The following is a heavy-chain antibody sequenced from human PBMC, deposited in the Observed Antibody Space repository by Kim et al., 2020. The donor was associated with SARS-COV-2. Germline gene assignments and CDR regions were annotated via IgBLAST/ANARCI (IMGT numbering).Heavy chain of an antibody. CDR2: IVVGSGNT. Sequence: GRTARGKRLEWKGWIVVGSGNTNYAQKFQERVTITRDMSTSTAYMELSSLRSEDTAVYYCATHSGYGVGLFDYWGQGTLVTVSS. CDR3: ATHSGYGVGLFDY. J-gene: IGHJ4*02. D-gene: IGHD5-12*01. V-gene: IGHV1-58*01.